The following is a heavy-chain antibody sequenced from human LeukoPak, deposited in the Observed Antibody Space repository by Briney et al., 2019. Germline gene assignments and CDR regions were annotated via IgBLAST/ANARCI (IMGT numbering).Heavy chain of an antibody. CDR2: IYHSGST. CDR3: ARRSIGYCSGGSCSKETRFDP. D-gene: IGHD2-15*01. V-gene: IGHV4-30-2*01. Sequence: PSQTLSLTCAVSGGSISSGGYSWSWLRQPPGKGLEWIGYIYHSGSTYYNPSLKSRVTISVDRSKNQFSLKLSSVTAADTAVYYCARRSIGYCSGGSCSKETRFDPWGQGTLVTVSS. J-gene: IGHJ5*02. CDR1: GGSISSGGYS.